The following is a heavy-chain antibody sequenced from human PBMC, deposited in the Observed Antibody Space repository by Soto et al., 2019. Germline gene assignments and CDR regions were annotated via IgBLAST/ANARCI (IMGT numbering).Heavy chain of an antibody. Sequence: ASVKVSCKAPGYTFTGYYMHWVRQAPGQGLEWMGRINPNSGGTNYAKKFQGWVTMTRDTSISTAYMELSRLRSDDTAEYYCASVGFTMARGVIIPLGAFDIWGKGTMVTVSS. D-gene: IGHD3-10*01. CDR3: ASVGFTMARGVIIPLGAFDI. CDR2: INPNSGGT. V-gene: IGHV1-2*04. J-gene: IGHJ3*02. CDR1: GYTFTGYY.